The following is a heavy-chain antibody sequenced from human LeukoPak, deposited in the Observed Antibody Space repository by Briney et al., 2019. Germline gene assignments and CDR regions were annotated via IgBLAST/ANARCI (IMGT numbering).Heavy chain of an antibody. CDR2: ISYDGSNK. D-gene: IGHD3-10*01. V-gene: IGHV3-30*03. J-gene: IGHJ1*01. Sequence: GGSLRLSCAASGFTFSSYGMHWVRQAPGKGLEWVAVISYDGSNKYYADSVKGRFTISRDNSKNTLYLQMNSLRAEDTAVYYCARSITMFQYWGQGALVTVSS. CDR3: ARSITMFQY. CDR1: GFTFSSYG.